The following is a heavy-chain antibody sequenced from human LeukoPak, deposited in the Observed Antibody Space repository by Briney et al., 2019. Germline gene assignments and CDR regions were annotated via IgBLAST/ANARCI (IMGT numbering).Heavy chain of an antibody. CDR3: ARRAMEGYYYYYYMDV. J-gene: IGHJ6*03. CDR2: INHSGST. V-gene: IGHV4-34*01. Sequence: PSETLSLTCAVYGGSFSGYYWSWLRQPPGKGLEWIGEINHSGSTNYNPSLKSRVTISVDTSKNQFSLKLSSVTAADTAVYYCARRAMEGYYYYYYMDVWGKGTTVTISS. D-gene: IGHD5-18*01. CDR1: GGSFSGYY.